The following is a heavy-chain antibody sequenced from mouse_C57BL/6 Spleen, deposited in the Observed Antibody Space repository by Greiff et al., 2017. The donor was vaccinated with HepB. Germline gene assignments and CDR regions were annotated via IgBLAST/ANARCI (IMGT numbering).Heavy chain of an antibody. CDR2: IYHGNSDT. CDR1: GYTFTSYW. J-gene: IGHJ4*01. V-gene: IGHV1-5*01. CDR3: ASGGSSYAMDY. Sequence: VQLQQSGTVLARPGASVKMSCKASGYTFTSYWMNWVKQRPGQGLEWIGAIYHGNSDTSYNQKFKGKAKLTAVKSSSTAYIELRSQTHEDSAVYSCASGGSSYAMDYWGQGTSVTVSS. D-gene: IGHD1-1*01.